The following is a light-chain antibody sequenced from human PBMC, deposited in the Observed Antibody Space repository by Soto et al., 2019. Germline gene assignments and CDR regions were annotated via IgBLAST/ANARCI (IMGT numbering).Light chain of an antibody. CDR1: SSNIGAGYE. J-gene: IGLJ7*01. CDR3: QSYDSRLSGAV. CDR2: SNT. Sequence: QSVLTQPPSVSGAPGQRVTISCTGSSSNIGAGYEVHWYQQLPETAPKLLVYSNTNRPSGVPDRFSASKSDTSAFLAITGLQAEDEADYYCQSYDSRLSGAVFGGGTQLTVL. V-gene: IGLV1-40*01.